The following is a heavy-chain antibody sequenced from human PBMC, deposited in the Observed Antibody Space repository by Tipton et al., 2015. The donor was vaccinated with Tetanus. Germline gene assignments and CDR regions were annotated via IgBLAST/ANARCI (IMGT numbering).Heavy chain of an antibody. CDR1: GYTFTSYY. V-gene: IGHV1-46*01. D-gene: IGHD3-16*02. CDR2: INPSGGST. CDR3: ARHDLRLGELSLLSPFDY. J-gene: IGHJ4*02. Sequence: QLVQSGAELKKPGASVRVSCKASGYTFTSYYMHWVRQAPGQGLEWMGKINPSGGSTSYAQKFQGRVTMTRDTSTSTVYMELSSLRSEDTAVYYCARHDLRLGELSLLSPFDYWGQGTLVTVSS.